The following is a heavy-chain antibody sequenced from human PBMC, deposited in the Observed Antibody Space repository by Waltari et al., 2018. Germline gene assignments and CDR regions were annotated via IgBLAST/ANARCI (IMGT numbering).Heavy chain of an antibody. D-gene: IGHD1-7*01. Sequence: QLQLQESGPGLVKPSETLSLTCTVSGGSISSSSYYWCWIRQPPGKGLEWIGSIYYSGSTYYNPSLKSRVTISVDTSKNQFSLKLSSVTAADTAVYYCARLGGGTTLTTDYYYYYYMDVWGKGTTVTVS. CDR3: ARLGGGTTLTTDYYYYYYMDV. CDR1: GGSISSSSYY. CDR2: IYYSGST. J-gene: IGHJ6*03. V-gene: IGHV4-39*01.